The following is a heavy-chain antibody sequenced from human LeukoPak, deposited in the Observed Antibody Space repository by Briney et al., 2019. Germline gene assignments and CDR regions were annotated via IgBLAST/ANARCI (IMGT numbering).Heavy chain of an antibody. Sequence: ASVKVSCKASGYTFTNYDISWVRQAPGQGLEWMGWISAYNGNTNYAQKLQGRVTMTTDTSTSTAYMELRSLRSDDTAVYYCARPLTYCGGDCDAFDIWGQGTTVTVSS. V-gene: IGHV1-18*01. CDR3: ARPLTYCGGDCDAFDI. CDR1: GYTFTNYD. J-gene: IGHJ3*02. D-gene: IGHD2-21*02. CDR2: ISAYNGNT.